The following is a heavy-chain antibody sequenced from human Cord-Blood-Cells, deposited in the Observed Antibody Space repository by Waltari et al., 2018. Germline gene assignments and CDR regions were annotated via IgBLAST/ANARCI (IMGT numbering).Heavy chain of an antibody. D-gene: IGHD3-22*01. V-gene: IGHV4-34*01. Sequence: QVQLQQWGAGLLKPSETLSLTCAVYGGSFSGYYWSWIRQPPGKGLEWIGEINHSGSTNYNPSLKSRVTISVDTSKNQCSLKLSSVTAADTAVYYCARGLPYYYDSSGSRWFDPWGQGTLVTVSS. CDR3: ARGLPYYYDSSGSRWFDP. CDR1: GGSFSGYY. J-gene: IGHJ5*02. CDR2: INHSGST.